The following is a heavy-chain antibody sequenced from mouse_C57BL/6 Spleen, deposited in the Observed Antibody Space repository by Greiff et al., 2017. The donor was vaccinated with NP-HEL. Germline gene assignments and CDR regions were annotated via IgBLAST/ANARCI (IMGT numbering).Heavy chain of an antibody. J-gene: IGHJ2*01. V-gene: IGHV1-18*01. CDR1: GYTFTDYN. CDR2: INPNNGGT. Sequence: EVKLQESGPELVKPGASVKIPCKASGYTFTDYNMDWVKQSHGKSLEWIGDINPNNGGTIYNQKFKGKATLTVDKSSSTAYMELRSLTSEDTAVYYCAREALYGNYLDYWGQGTTLTVSS. CDR3: AREALYGNYLDY. D-gene: IGHD2-1*01.